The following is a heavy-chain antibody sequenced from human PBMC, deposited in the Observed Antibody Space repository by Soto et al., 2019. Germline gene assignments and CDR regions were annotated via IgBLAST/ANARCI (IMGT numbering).Heavy chain of an antibody. CDR2: ISGSGGST. D-gene: IGHD6-19*01. Sequence: GGSLRLSCAASGFTFSSYAMSWVRQAPGKGLEWVSAISGSGGSTYYADSVKGRFTISRDNSKNTLYLQMNSLRAEDTAVYYCAKERAIGQWLAVLYFDYWGQGTLVTVSS. V-gene: IGHV3-23*01. J-gene: IGHJ4*02. CDR1: GFTFSSYA. CDR3: AKERAIGQWLAVLYFDY.